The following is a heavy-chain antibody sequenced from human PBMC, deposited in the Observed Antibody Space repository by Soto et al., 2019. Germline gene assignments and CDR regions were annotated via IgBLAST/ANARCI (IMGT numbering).Heavy chain of an antibody. CDR1: GFTFSSYS. V-gene: IGHV3-21*01. Sequence: GGSLRLSCAASGFTFSSYSMNWVRQAPGKGLEWVSSISSSSSYIYYADSVKGRFTISRDNAKNSLYLQMNSLRAEDTAVYYCARGRGFCGRRQPAGCIDFRGPGTLGT. CDR3: ARGRGFCGRRQPAGCIDF. CDR2: ISSSSSYI. D-gene: IGHD2-15*01. J-gene: IGHJ1*01.